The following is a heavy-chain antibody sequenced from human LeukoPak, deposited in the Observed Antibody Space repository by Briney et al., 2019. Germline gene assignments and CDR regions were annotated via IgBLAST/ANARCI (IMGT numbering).Heavy chain of an antibody. D-gene: IGHD3-10*01. CDR2: INPKNGGT. V-gene: IGHV1-2*02. J-gene: IGHJ5*02. CDR1: GFTFTAYY. Sequence: ASVKVSCKASGFTFTAYYMHWVRQAPGQGLEWMGWINPKNGGTTYAQSFQGRVTMTRDTSISTAYMEISSLRSDDTAVYYCARGGSGSYSGWFDPRGQGTLVTVSS. CDR3: ARGGSGSYSGWFDP.